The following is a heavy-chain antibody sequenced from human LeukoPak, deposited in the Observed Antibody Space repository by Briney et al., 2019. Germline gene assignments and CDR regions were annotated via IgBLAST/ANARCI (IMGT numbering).Heavy chain of an antibody. CDR2: ISSSSSYI. D-gene: IGHD3-3*01. CDR3: ARKGGVPDFWSGYPYYYYMDV. V-gene: IGHV3-21*01. CDR1: GFTFSSYS. J-gene: IGHJ6*03. Sequence: GGSLRLSCAASGFTFSSYSMNWVRQAPGKGLEWVSSISSSSSYIYYADSVKGRFTISRDNAKNSLYLQMNSLRAEDTAVYYCARKGGVPDFWSGYPYYYYMDVWGKGTTVTVSS.